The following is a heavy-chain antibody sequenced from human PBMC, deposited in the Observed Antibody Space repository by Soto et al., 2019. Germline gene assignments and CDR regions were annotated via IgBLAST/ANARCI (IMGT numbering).Heavy chain of an antibody. J-gene: IGHJ5*02. CDR3: ACDGLFDP. V-gene: IGHV3-7*04. Sequence: EVQLVESGGGLVQPGGSLRLSCAASGFTFSTSWMTWVRQAPGKGLEWVASVKEDGTKKNYVDSVKGRFTISRDNAKNSVYPQMNSLRVEDTAVYYCACDGLFDPWGQGTLVTVSS. CDR1: GFTFSTSW. CDR2: VKEDGTKK.